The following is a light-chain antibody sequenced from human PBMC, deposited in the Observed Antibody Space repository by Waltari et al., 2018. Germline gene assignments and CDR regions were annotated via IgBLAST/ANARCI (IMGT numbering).Light chain of an antibody. CDR1: TLSDYY. V-gene: IGLV3-19*01. CDR3: NSRDSSGTRVL. J-gene: IGLJ2*01. CDR2: GND. Sequence: SSELTQDPAVSVALGQTVRITCQGDTLSDYYTNCYQQKPGQAPLLVIYGNDNRPSGIPDRFSGSRSENTGALTITGVQAEDEADYYCNSRDSSGTRVLFGGGTKLTVL.